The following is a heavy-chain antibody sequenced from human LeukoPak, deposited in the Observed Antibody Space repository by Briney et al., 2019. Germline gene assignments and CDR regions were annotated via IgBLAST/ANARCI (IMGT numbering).Heavy chain of an antibody. CDR2: LSPSGTTT. V-gene: IGHV3-23*01. Sequence: GGSLRLSCAASGFTFNRYAMTWVRRAPGKGLEWVSTLSPSGTTTYYADSVKGRFTMSRDNSKNTVDLQMDSLRAEDTATYYCAKDDSGWNYAWHLGLWGRGTQVTVSS. D-gene: IGHD1-7*01. CDR1: GFTFNRYA. J-gene: IGHJ2*01. CDR3: AKDDSGWNYAWHLGL.